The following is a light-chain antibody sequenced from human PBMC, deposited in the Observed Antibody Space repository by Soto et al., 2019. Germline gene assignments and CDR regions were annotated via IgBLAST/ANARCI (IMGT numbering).Light chain of an antibody. CDR1: SGHSSYA. CDR2: LDSDGSH. Sequence: QLVLTQSPSASASLGASVKLTCTLSSGHSSYAIAWHQQQPEKGPRYLMKLDSDGSHTKGDAIPDRFSGSSSGAERYLTISSLQSVDEADYYCQTWGTGIHVVFGGGTKVT. V-gene: IGLV4-69*01. CDR3: QTWGTGIHVV. J-gene: IGLJ2*01.